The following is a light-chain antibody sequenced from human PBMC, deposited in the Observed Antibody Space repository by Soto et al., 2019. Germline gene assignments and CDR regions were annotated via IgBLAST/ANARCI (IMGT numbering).Light chain of an antibody. CDR2: DVS. V-gene: IGKV1-5*01. Sequence: DNQMTQSPSTRSASVGDTVSITCRASQRMSGWLAWHQQKPGKAPKLLIYDVSALKRGVPSRFSGSGSGTEFTLTISSLQPDDFATYHCQQYNSYSPWTVGQGTKVDIK. CDR1: QRMSGW. CDR3: QQYNSYSPWT. J-gene: IGKJ1*01.